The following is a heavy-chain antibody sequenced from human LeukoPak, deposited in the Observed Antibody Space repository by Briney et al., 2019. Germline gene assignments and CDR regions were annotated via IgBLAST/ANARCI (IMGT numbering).Heavy chain of an antibody. Sequence: SVKVSCKASGFTFTSSAMQWVRQAPGQRLEWIRWIVVGSGNTNYAQKFQERVTITRDMSTSTAYMELSSLRAEDTAVYYCAVGSLHYDSSGSRYYYYGMDVWGQGTTVTVSS. D-gene: IGHD3-22*01. CDR1: GFTFTSSA. CDR2: IVVGSGNT. J-gene: IGHJ6*02. V-gene: IGHV1-58*02. CDR3: AVGSLHYDSSGSRYYYYGMDV.